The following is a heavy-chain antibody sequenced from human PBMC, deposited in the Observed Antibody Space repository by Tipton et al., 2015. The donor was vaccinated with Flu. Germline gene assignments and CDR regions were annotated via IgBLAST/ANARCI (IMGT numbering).Heavy chain of an antibody. CDR3: ARDEAYYYGSGSFYGMDV. Sequence: TLSLTCTVSGDSISSYYWSWIRQPAGKGLEWIGRIYTSGSTNYNPSLKSRVTMSVDTSKNQFSLKLSSVTAADTAVYYCARDEAYYYGSGSFYGMDVWGQGTTVTVSS. D-gene: IGHD3-10*01. J-gene: IGHJ6*02. CDR2: IYTSGST. CDR1: GDSISSYY. V-gene: IGHV4-4*07.